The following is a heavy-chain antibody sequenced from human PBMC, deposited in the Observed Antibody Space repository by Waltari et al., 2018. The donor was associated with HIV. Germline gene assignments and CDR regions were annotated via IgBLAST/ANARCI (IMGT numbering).Heavy chain of an antibody. D-gene: IGHD6-13*01. J-gene: IGHJ3*02. V-gene: IGHV1-8*01. Sequence: QVQLVQSGAEVKKPGASVKVSCKASGYTFTSSDINWVRTATEPGLEWMGWMNPNSGNTGYAQKFQGRVTMTRNTSISTAYMELSSLRSEDTAVYYCARVIAAAGTEGSDAFDIWGQGTMVTVSS. CDR3: ARVIAAAGTEGSDAFDI. CDR1: GYTFTSSD. CDR2: MNPNSGNT.